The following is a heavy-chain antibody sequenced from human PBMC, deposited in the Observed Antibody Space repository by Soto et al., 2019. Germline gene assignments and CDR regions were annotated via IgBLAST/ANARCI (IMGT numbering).Heavy chain of an antibody. D-gene: IGHD6-19*01. V-gene: IGHV1-2*04. CDR3: ARDQAVAGTDYYYGMDV. CDR1: GYTFTGYY. Sequence: GASVKVSCKASGYTFTGYYMHWVRQAPGQGLEWMGWINPNNGGTNFAQKFQGWVTMTRDTSISTAYMELSRLRSDDTAVYYCARDQAVAGTDYYYGMDVWGQGTTVTVSS. CDR2: INPNNGGT. J-gene: IGHJ6*02.